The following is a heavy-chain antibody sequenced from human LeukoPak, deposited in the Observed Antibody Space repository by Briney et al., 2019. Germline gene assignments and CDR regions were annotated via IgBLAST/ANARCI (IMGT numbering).Heavy chain of an antibody. V-gene: IGHV1-8*01. D-gene: IGHD3-10*02. CDR2: MNPNSGNT. CDR1: GYTFTIYD. J-gene: IGHJ5*02. CDR3: ARGFPYVAPRQYYYVGLFDP. Sequence: ASVKLSFNSSGYTFTIYDINWVRQAHGQGLELMGLMNPNSGNTGYAQKFQERLTMTRNTSISTAYMELSRLRSEATAVYYCARGFPYVAPRQYYYVGLFDPGGKGTLVTVSS.